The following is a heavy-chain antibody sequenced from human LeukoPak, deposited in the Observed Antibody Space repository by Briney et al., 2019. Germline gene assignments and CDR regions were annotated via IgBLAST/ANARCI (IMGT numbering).Heavy chain of an antibody. CDR1: GYSFTSYW. CDR2: IYPGDSDT. Sequence: GESLKISCKGSGYSFTSYWIGWVRQMPGKGLEWVGIIYPGDSDTRYSPSFQGQVTISADKSISTAYLQWSSLKASDTAKYYCARHTCSGGSCYWVDFDYWGQGTLVTVSS. V-gene: IGHV5-51*01. CDR3: ARHTCSGGSCYWVDFDY. J-gene: IGHJ4*02. D-gene: IGHD2-15*01.